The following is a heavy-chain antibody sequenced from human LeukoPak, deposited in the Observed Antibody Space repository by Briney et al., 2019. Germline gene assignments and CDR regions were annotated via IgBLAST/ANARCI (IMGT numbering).Heavy chain of an antibody. V-gene: IGHV4-59*08. J-gene: IGHJ4*02. CDR3: ARVLWFGETEYFDY. Sequence: PSETLSLTRTVSGGSISSYYWSWIRQPPGKGLEWIGYIYYSGSTNYNPSLKSRVTISVDTSKNQFSLKLSSVTAADTAVYYCARVLWFGETEYFDYWGQGTLVTVSS. CDR2: IYYSGST. CDR1: GGSISSYY. D-gene: IGHD3-10*01.